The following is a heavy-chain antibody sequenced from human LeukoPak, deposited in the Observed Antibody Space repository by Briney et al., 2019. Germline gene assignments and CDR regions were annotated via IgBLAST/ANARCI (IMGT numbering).Heavy chain of an antibody. CDR2: IYTSGST. V-gene: IGHV4-4*07. D-gene: IGHD3-9*01. J-gene: IGHJ6*03. Sequence: SETLSLTCTVSGGSISSYYWSWIRQPAGKGLEWIGRIYTSGSTNYNPSLKSRVTMSVDTSKNQFSLKLSSVTAADTAVYYCARDSRYFDWSSANYYYYMDVWGKGTTVTVSS. CDR1: GGSISSYY. CDR3: ARDSRYFDWSSANYYYYMDV.